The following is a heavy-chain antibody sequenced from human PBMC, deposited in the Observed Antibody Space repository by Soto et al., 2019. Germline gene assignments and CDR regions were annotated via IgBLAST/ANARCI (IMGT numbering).Heavy chain of an antibody. CDR1: GFTFSSYA. J-gene: IGHJ3*02. CDR3: AKDFKYCSGGSCSGGAVDI. CDR2: ISGSGGST. D-gene: IGHD2-15*01. V-gene: IGHV3-23*01. Sequence: GGSLRLSCAASGFTFSSYAMSWVRQAPGKGLEWVSAISGSGGSTYYADSVKGRFTISRDNSKNTLYLQMNSLRAEDTAVYYCAKDFKYCSGGSCSGGAVDIWGQGTMVTVSS.